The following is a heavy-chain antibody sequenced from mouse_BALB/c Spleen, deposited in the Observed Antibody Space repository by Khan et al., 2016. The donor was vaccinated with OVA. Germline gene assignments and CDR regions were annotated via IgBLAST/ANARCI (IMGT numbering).Heavy chain of an antibody. J-gene: IGHJ3*01. Sequence: QVQLKQSGAELVKPGASVKLSCKASGYAFTNYQMYWVKQRPGQGLEWIGEINPSNGGTNFNEKFKSKATLTVDKSSSTAYMQLSSLTSEDSAFYYCTRGGYGGFAYWGQGTLVTVSA. CDR1: GYAFTNYQ. CDR3: TRGGYGGFAY. CDR2: INPSNGGT. D-gene: IGHD3-1*01. V-gene: IGHV1S81*02.